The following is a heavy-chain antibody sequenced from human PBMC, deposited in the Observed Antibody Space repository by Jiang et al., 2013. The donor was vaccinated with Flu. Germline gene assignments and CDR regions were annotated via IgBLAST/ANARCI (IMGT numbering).Heavy chain of an antibody. CDR1: GDSIKSGDCY. V-gene: IGHV4-30-4*01. D-gene: IGHD1-7*01. J-gene: IGHJ4*02. CDR2: IYYNGGT. CDR3: ARGSTETTGYFDH. Sequence: GPGLVKPSETLSLTCTVSGDSIKSGDCYWSWIRQHPGKGLEWIGHIYYNGGTYYNPSLNTRLTISVDTSKNQFSLNLKSVTAADSAVYYCARGSTETTGYFDHWAREPWSPSPQ.